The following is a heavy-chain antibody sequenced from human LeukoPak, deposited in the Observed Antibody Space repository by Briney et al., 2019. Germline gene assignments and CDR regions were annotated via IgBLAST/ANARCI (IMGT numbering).Heavy chain of an antibody. D-gene: IGHD3-22*01. CDR1: GYTFTSYD. J-gene: IGHJ4*02. CDR3: ARAYYYDSSVDY. Sequence: ASVKVSCKASGYTFTSYDIDWVRQATGQGLEWMGWMNPNSGNTGYAQKFQGRVTITRNTSISTAYMELSSLRSEDTAVYYCARAYYYDSSVDYWGQGTLVTVSS. CDR2: MNPNSGNT. V-gene: IGHV1-8*03.